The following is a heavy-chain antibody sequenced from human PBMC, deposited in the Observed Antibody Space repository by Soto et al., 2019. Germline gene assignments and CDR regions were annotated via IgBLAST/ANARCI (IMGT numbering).Heavy chain of an antibody. Sequence: GGSLRLSCAASGFTFSSYAMHWVRQAPGKGLEWVAVISYDGSNKYYADSVKGRFTISRDNSKNTLYLQMNSLRAEDTAVYYSARDRYGDYVGYFQHWGQGTLVTVSS. D-gene: IGHD4-17*01. CDR2: ISYDGSNK. V-gene: IGHV3-30-3*01. J-gene: IGHJ1*01. CDR3: ARDRYGDYVGYFQH. CDR1: GFTFSSYA.